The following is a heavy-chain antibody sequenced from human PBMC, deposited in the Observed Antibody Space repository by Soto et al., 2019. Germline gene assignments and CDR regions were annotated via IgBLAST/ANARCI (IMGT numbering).Heavy chain of an antibody. D-gene: IGHD1-7*01. Sequence: EVQLVESGGGLVKPGGSLRLSCAASGFTFSSYSMNWVRQAPGKGLEWVSTISSSSSYISYAHSVKGRFTISSDNGKNKPYLQINSLRAEHTPVYYCTRNRVIVGTAAHYYYGIHAWCQGTTVSVSS. V-gene: IGHV3-21*03. CDR2: ISSSSSYI. CDR3: TRNRVIVGTAAHYYYGIHA. CDR1: GFTFSSYS. J-gene: IGHJ6*02.